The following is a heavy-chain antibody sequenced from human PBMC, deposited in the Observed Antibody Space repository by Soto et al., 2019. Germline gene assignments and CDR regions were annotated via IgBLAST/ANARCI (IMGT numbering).Heavy chain of an antibody. CDR1: GFTFSAYV. V-gene: IGHV3-23*01. CDR3: AKLTAA. J-gene: IGHJ4*02. D-gene: IGHD6-13*01. Sequence: EVEVLESGGGLVQPGGSLRLSCAASGFTFSAYVMSWVRQAPGKGLEWVSSITSSGGGTYYADSVKGRFTVSRDNSKNTVYLQMNSLRDEDTAVYYCAKLTAAWGQGTPVTVSS. CDR2: ITSSGGGT.